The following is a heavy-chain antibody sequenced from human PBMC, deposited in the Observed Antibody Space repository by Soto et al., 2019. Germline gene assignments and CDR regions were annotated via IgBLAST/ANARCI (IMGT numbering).Heavy chain of an antibody. Sequence: EVQLLESGGGLVQPGGSLRLSCATSGFSFSNYAMSWVRQAPGKGLEWVAAITSVGYTYYEDSLKGRFTISRDNSKNTLYLQMNSLRAEDTAVYYCAKDLIDYSNSYFDYWGQGTLVTVSS. D-gene: IGHD4-4*01. CDR2: ITSVGYT. CDR1: GFSFSNYA. CDR3: AKDLIDYSNSYFDY. J-gene: IGHJ4*02. V-gene: IGHV3-23*01.